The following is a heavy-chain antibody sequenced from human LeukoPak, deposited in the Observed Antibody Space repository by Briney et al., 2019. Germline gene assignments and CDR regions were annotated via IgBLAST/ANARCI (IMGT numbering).Heavy chain of an antibody. D-gene: IGHD1-14*01. J-gene: IGHJ4*02. CDR3: AILTTFDY. CDR2: TRNKANSYTT. V-gene: IGHV3-72*01. Sequence: GGSLRLSRAASGFTFSDHYMDWVRQAPGKGLEWVGRTRNKANSYTTEYAASVKGRFTISRDDSKNSLYLQMNSLKTEDTAVYYCAILTTFDYWGQGTLVTVSS. CDR1: GFTFSDHY.